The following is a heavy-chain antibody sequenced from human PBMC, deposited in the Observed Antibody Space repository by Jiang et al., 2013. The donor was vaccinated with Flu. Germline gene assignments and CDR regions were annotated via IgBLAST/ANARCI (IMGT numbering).Heavy chain of an antibody. CDR2: IDWDDDK. J-gene: IGHJ4*02. V-gene: IGHV2-70*11. Sequence: KPTQTLTLTCTFSGFSLSTSGMCVSWIRQPPGKALEWLARIDWDDDKYYSTSLKTRLTISKDTSKNQVVLTMTNMDPVDTATYYCARTSRNRARGPYYFDYWGQGTLVTVSS. CDR3: ARTSRNRARGPYYFDY. CDR1: GFSLSTSGMC.